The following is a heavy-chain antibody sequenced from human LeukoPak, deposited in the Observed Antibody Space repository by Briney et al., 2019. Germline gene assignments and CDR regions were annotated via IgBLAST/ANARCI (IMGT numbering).Heavy chain of an antibody. V-gene: IGHV4-59*08. D-gene: IGHD1-26*01. CDR3: VRHDGSGSYYAGWVDY. CDR2: IYYSGGT. Sequence: PSETLSLTCTVSGGSISSYYWSWIRQPPGKGLEWIGYIYYSGGTNYNPSLKSRVTISVDTSKNQLSLRLSSVTAADTAVYYCVRHDGSGSYYAGWVDYWGQGTLVTVSS. CDR1: GGSISSYY. J-gene: IGHJ4*02.